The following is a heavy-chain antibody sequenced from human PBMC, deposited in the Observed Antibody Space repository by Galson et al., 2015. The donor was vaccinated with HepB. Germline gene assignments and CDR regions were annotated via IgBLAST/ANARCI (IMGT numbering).Heavy chain of an antibody. D-gene: IGHD3-9*01. CDR3: AKDTTSYDISYYFDY. CDR1: GFTFSSYA. Sequence: SLRLSCAASGFTFSSYAMSWVRQAPGKGLEWVSAISGSGGSTYYADSVKGRSTISRDNSKNTLYLQMNSLRAEDTAVYYCAKDTTSYDISYYFDYWGQGTLVTVSS. V-gene: IGHV3-23*01. J-gene: IGHJ4*02. CDR2: ISGSGGST.